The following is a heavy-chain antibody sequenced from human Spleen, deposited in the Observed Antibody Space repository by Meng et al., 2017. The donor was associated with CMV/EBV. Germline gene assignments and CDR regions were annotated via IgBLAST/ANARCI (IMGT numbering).Heavy chain of an antibody. CDR3: ARGVARWAVTTGKNWFDP. V-gene: IGHV1-2*02. CDR1: TFTGYY. D-gene: IGHD4-17*01. Sequence: TFTGYYMEWVRQATGQGLEWMGWINPNSGGTNYAQRFQGRVNMTRDTSISTAYMEVTSLRSDDTAMYYCARGVARWAVTTGKNWFDPWGQGTLVTVSS. J-gene: IGHJ5*02. CDR2: INPNSGGT.